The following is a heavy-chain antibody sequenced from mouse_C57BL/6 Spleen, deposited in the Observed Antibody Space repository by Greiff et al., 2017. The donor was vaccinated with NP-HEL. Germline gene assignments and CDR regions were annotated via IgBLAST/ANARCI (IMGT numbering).Heavy chain of an antibody. CDR1: GFSLTSYG. Sequence: VQLQESGPGLVAPSQSLSITCTVSGFSLTSYGVHWVRQPPGKGLEWLVVIWSDGSTTYNSALKSRLSISKDNSKSQVFLKMNSLQTDDTAMYYCARHRAGDGDYYAMDYWGQGTSVTVSS. D-gene: IGHD3-1*01. CDR2: IWSDGST. V-gene: IGHV2-6-1*01. CDR3: ARHRAGDGDYYAMDY. J-gene: IGHJ4*01.